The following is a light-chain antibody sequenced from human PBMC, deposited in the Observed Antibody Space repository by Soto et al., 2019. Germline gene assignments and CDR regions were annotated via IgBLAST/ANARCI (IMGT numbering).Light chain of an antibody. V-gene: IGLV3-25*02. CDR1: ALPKQY. CDR3: QSADSSGTYV. Sequence: SYELTQPPSVSVSPGQTARITCSGDALPKQYAHWYQQKPGQAPVMVIYKDSERPPGIPERFSGSSSGTTVTLTISGVQAEDEADYYCQSADSSGTYVFGTGTKVTVL. J-gene: IGLJ1*01. CDR2: KDS.